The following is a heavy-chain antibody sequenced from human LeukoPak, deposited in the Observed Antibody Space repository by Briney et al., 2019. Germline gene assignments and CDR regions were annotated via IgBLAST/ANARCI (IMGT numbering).Heavy chain of an antibody. J-gene: IGHJ4*02. CDR1: GFTFSSNW. V-gene: IGHV3-74*01. CDR2: IKGDGSST. CDR3: VRDGVGAPPFDY. D-gene: IGHD1-26*01. Sequence: EGSLRLSCAASGFTFSSNWMHWVRQAPGKGLVWVSRIKGDGSSTSYADSAKGRFTISRDNAKNTLFLQMNSLRAEDTAVYYCVRDGVGAPPFDYWGQGALVTVSS.